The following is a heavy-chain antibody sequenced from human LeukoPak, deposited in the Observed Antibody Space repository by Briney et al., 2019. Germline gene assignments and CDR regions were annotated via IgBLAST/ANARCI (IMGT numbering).Heavy chain of an antibody. CDR2: INHSGST. CDR1: GGSFSGYY. V-gene: IGHV4-34*01. Sequence: SETLSLTCAVYGGSFSGYYWSWIRQPPGKGLEWIGEINHSGSTNYNPSLKSRVTISVDTSKNQFSLKLSSVTAADTAVYYCARGLGSYYDYWGQGTLVTVSS. CDR3: ARGLGSYYDY. J-gene: IGHJ4*02. D-gene: IGHD3-10*01.